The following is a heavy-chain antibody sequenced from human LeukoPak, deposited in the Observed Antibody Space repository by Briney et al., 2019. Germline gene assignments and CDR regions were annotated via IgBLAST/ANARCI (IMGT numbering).Heavy chain of an antibody. CDR3: ARHAEMATISGDWFDP. D-gene: IGHD5-24*01. V-gene: IGHV4-59*08. Sequence: SETLSLTCTVSGGSISSYYWSWIRQPPGKGLEWIGYIYYSGSTNYNPSLKSRVTISVDTSKNQFSLKLSSVTAADTAVYYCARHAEMATISGDWFDPWGQGTLVTVS. J-gene: IGHJ5*02. CDR2: IYYSGST. CDR1: GGSISSYY.